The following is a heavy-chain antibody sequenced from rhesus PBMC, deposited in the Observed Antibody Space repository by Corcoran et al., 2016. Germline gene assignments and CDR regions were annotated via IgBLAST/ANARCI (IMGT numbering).Heavy chain of an antibody. CDR1: GGSISSSY. CDR2: IYGSDSSN. D-gene: IGHD1-26*01. J-gene: IGHJ4*01. CDR3: ASAGNWNYGGFDY. Sequence: QLQLQESGPGLVKPSETLSVTCAVSGGSISSSYWSWIRQAPGKGLEWIGYIYGSDSSNNYNPSLKGRVTLSVDTSKNQLSLKLGSVTAADTAVYYCASAGNWNYGGFDYWGQGVLVTVSS. V-gene: IGHV4-169*02.